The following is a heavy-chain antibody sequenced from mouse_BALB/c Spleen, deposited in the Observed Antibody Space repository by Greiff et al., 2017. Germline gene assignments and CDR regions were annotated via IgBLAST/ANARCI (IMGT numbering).Heavy chain of an antibody. V-gene: IGHV3-6*02. CDR1: GYSITSGYY. D-gene: IGHD2-3*01. J-gene: IGHJ4*01. CDR2: ISYDGSN. CDR3: ARDWLLRSYAMDD. Sequence: ESGPGLVKPSQSLSLTCSVTGYSITSGYYWNWIRQFPGNKLEWMGYISYDGSNNYNPSLKNRISITRDTSKNQFFLKLNSVTTEDTATYYCARDWLLRSYAMDDWGQGTSVTVSS.